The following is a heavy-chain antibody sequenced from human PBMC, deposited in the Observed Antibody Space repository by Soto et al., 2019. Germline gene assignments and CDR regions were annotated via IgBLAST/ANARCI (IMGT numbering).Heavy chain of an antibody. V-gene: IGHV4-59*01. Sequence: QVQLQESGPGLVKPSESLSLTCTVSGGSMSSYYWSWMRQPPGEGLEWIGHFYYSGGSNHNPYLRSRVTISADMSKNHFSLSLSSVTAADTAVYYCARMPLGTNANNGWFEPWGQGTLVTVSS. CDR2: FYYSGGS. J-gene: IGHJ5*02. CDR3: ARMPLGTNANNGWFEP. CDR1: GGSMSSYY. D-gene: IGHD7-27*01.